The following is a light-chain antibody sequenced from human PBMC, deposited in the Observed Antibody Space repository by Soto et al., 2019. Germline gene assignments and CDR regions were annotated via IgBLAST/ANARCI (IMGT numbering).Light chain of an antibody. V-gene: IGLV2-14*01. CDR3: SSYTSNNTYV. J-gene: IGLJ1*01. CDR1: SNDVGGYKY. Sequence: QSALTQPASVSGSPGQSISISCTGSSNDVGGYKYVSWYQQHPGKAPKVMIYDASNRPSGVSNRFSGSKSGNTASLTISGLQAEDEADYYCSSYTSNNTYVFGTGTKLTVL. CDR2: DAS.